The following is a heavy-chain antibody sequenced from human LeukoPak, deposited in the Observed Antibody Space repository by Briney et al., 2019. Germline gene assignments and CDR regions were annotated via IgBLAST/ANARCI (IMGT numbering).Heavy chain of an antibody. CDR2: IDHSGST. J-gene: IGHJ4*02. CDR3: ARAVAGTPPPFDY. Sequence: PSETPSLTCAVYGGSFSGYYWSWIRQPPGKGLEWIGEIDHSGSTNYNPSLKSRVTISVDTSKNQFSLKLSSVTAADTAVYYCARAVAGTPPPFDYWGQGTLVTVSS. V-gene: IGHV4-34*01. D-gene: IGHD6-19*01. CDR1: GGSFSGYY.